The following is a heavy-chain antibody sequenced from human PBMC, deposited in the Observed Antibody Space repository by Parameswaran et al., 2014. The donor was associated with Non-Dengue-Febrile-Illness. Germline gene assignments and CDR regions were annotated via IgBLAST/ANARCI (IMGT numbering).Heavy chain of an antibody. V-gene: IGHV3-53*01. CDR2: IYSGGST. CDR3: ARVAVGFIVLFSLPSESYYYGMDV. D-gene: IGHD2-15*01. Sequence: RWIRQPPGKGLEWVSVIYSGGSTYYADSVKGRFTISRDNSKNTLYLQMNSLRAEDTAVYYCARVAVGFIVLFSLPSESYYYGMDVWGQGTTVTVSS. J-gene: IGHJ6*02.